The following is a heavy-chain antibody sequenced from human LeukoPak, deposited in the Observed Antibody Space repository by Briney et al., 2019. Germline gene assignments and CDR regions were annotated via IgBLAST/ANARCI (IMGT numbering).Heavy chain of an antibody. CDR3: ARAVGYSYGFGGQFDY. J-gene: IGHJ4*02. V-gene: IGHV1-46*01. Sequence: GASVKVSCKASGDTFTNYLTHWVRQAPGQGLEWMGIINPSGGATTYAQRFQGRVTMTTDTSTSTVNMELSSLRSEDTAVYYCARAVGYSYGFGGQFDYWGQGTLVTVSS. D-gene: IGHD5-18*01. CDR2: INPSGGAT. CDR1: GDTFTNYL.